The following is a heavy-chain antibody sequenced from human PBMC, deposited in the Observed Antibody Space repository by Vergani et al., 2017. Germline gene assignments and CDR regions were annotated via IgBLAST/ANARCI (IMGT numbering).Heavy chain of an antibody. CDR3: ARAPSIAARPAGVYYGMDV. CDR2: IGTAGDT. J-gene: IGHJ6*02. V-gene: IGHV3-13*01. Sequence: EVQLVESGGGLVQPGGSLRLSCAASGFTFSSYDMHWVRQATGKGLEWVSAIGTAGDTYYPGSVMGRFTISRENAKNSLYLQMNSLRAGDTAVYYCARAPSIAARPAGVYYGMDVWGQGTTVTVSS. CDR1: GFTFSSYD. D-gene: IGHD6-6*01.